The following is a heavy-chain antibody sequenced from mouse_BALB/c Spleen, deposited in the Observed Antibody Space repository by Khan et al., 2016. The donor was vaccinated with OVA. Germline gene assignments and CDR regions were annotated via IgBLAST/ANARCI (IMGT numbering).Heavy chain of an antibody. D-gene: IGHD1-2*01. CDR3: ARRYYFGYTFAY. V-gene: IGHV1-77*01. CDR2: ISPGSDDT. Sequence: QVQLQQSGAELARPGATVKLSCKASGHILTDHYINWVKQRTGQGLEWIGEISPGSDDTYYNEKFQGKATMTADKSSSTAYMQLSSLTSEDSAVYFCARRYYFGYTFAYWGQGTLVTVSA. CDR1: GHILTDHY. J-gene: IGHJ3*01.